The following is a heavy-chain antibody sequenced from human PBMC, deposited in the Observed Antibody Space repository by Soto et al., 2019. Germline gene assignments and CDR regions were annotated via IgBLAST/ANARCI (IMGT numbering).Heavy chain of an antibody. CDR2: IIPILGIA. CDR3: ARDPAPCSSTSCDRFDP. CDR1: GGTFSSYT. Sequence: QVQLVQSGAEVKKPGSSVKVSCKASGGTFSSYTISWVRQAPGQGLEWMGRIIPILGIANYAQKFQGRVTITADKSTSTAYMELSSLRSEDTAVYYCARDPAPCSSTSCDRFDPWGQGTLVTVSS. D-gene: IGHD2-2*01. V-gene: IGHV1-69*08. J-gene: IGHJ5*02.